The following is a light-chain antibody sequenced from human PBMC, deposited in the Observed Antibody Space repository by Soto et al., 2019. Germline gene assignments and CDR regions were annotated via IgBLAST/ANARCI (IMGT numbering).Light chain of an antibody. J-gene: IGLJ2*01. V-gene: IGLV2-14*01. CDR1: SSDVGGYNY. Sequence: ALTQPASVSGSPGQSITISCTGTSSDVGGYNYVSWYQQHPGKAPKLMIYDVSNRPSGVSNRFSGSKSGNTASLTISGLQAEDEADYYCSSYTSSSKVVFGGGTKLTVL. CDR2: DVS. CDR3: SSYTSSSKVV.